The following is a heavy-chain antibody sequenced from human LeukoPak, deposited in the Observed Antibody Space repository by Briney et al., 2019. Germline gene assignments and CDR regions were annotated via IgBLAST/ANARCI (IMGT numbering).Heavy chain of an antibody. D-gene: IGHD1-26*01. Sequence: SETLSLTCAVSGGSISSSNWWSWVRQPPGKGLEWIGEIYHSGSTNYNPSLKSRVTISVDKSKNQFSLKLSSVTAADTAVYYCARTSGVGALNWFDPWGQGTLVTVSS. J-gene: IGHJ5*02. CDR2: IYHSGST. V-gene: IGHV4-4*02. CDR3: ARTSGVGALNWFDP. CDR1: GGSISSSNW.